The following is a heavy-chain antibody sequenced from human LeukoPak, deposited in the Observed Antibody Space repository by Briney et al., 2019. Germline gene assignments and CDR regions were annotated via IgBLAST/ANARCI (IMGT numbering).Heavy chain of an antibody. CDR1: GYSFKIYA. CDR3: VRDLGPRGIISPQGY. V-gene: IGHV1-18*01. CDR2: ISTYDGDT. J-gene: IGHJ4*02. Sequence: GASVKVSCRTSGYSFKIYAISWVRQAPGQGLEWMGWISTYDGDTNYAQKVQGRVTMTTDTFTSTAYMELRNLRSDDTAIYYCVRDLGPRGIISPQGYWGQGTLVTVSS. D-gene: IGHD5-24*01.